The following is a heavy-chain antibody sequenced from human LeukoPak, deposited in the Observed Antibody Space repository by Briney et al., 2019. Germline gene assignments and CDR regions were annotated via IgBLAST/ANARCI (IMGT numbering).Heavy chain of an antibody. J-gene: IGHJ5*02. CDR3: AILTGIAAAA. Sequence: GGSLRLSCVASGFTFSSYWMHWVRQAPGKGLVWVSRINSDGSTTTYADSVKGRFTIPSDNAKNTLYLQMNSLRAEDTAIYYCAILTGIAAAAWGQGTLVTVSS. D-gene: IGHD6-13*01. CDR2: INSDGSTT. CDR1: GFTFSSYW. V-gene: IGHV3-74*01.